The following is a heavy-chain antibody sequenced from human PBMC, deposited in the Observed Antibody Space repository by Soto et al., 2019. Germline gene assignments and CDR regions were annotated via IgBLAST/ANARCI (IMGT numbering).Heavy chain of an antibody. CDR2: ISGGGDTT. CDR3: AKGRGGSGSLTPRVDF. CDR1: GFTFNNYA. Sequence: EVQLLESGGGLVQPGGSLRLSCAASGFTFNNYAMTWVRQAPGKGLEWVSAISGGGDTTSYADSVKGRFTVSRDGSKNPLYLQMSSLIAEDTALYYCAKGRGGSGSLTPRVDFWGQGTLVTVSS. D-gene: IGHD3-10*01. J-gene: IGHJ4*02. V-gene: IGHV3-23*01.